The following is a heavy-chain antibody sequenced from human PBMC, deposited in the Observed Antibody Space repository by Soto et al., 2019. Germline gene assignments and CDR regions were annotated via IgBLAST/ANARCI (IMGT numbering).Heavy chain of an antibody. CDR3: ARIPSP. D-gene: IGHD2-21*01. CDR1: GGSISSGGYS. CDR2: IYHSGNI. V-gene: IGHV4-30-2*01. J-gene: IGHJ5*02. Sequence: QLQLQESGSGLVKPSQTLSLTCAVSGGSISSGGYSWSWIRQPPGKGLEWIGYIYHSGNIYYNPSLXSXXTISVDRSTNQFSLKLSSVTAADTAVYYCARIPSPWGQGTLVTVSS.